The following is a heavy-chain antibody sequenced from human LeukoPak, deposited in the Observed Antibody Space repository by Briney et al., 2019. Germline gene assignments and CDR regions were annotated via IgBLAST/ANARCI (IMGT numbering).Heavy chain of an antibody. J-gene: IGHJ2*01. V-gene: IGHV4-4*08. CDR3: ARRVYYDTSGYHPTSGYFDL. CDR1: GGSIFNYY. CDR2: VYDNGNT. Sequence: SETLSLTCTVSGGSIFNYYWHWIRQSPGKGLEWVGYVYDNGNTAYNPSLRSRGSMSIDTSRSQFSLRLTSVTAADTATYYCARRVYYDTSGYHPTSGYFDLWGRGTPVSVSS. D-gene: IGHD3-22*01.